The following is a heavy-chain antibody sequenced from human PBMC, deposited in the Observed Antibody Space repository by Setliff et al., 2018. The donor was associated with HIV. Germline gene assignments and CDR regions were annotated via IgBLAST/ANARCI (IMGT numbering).Heavy chain of an antibody. CDR1: GDSLTSGAYY. CDR3: AKTIGRYFDIFDN. Sequence: SETLSLTCTVSGDSLTSGAYYWNWVRQHPGKGLEWIGYIFYSGNSYYNPSLKSRVTTSVDTPKNQFSLKLNSVTAADTAVYYCAKTIGRYFDIFDNWGQGTLGTVS. V-gene: IGHV4-31*03. CDR2: IFYSGNS. J-gene: IGHJ4*02. D-gene: IGHD3-9*01.